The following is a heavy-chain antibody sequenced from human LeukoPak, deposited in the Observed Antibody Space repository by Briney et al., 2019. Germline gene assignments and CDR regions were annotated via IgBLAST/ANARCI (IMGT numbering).Heavy chain of an antibody. D-gene: IGHD4-17*01. J-gene: IGHJ5*02. V-gene: IGHV6-1*01. CDR1: GDSVSSKSAA. CDR3: ARVHFGEEVNWFDP. Sequence: SQTLSLTCAITGDSVSSKSAAWNWIRQSPSRGLEWLGRTYYRSKWYNDYAVSVKSRISINPDTSKNQFSLHLNSVTPEDTAVYYCARVHFGEEVNWFDPWGQGTLVTVSS. CDR2: TYYRSKWYN.